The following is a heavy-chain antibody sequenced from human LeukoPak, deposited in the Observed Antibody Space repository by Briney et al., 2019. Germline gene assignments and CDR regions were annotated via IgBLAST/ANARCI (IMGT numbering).Heavy chain of an antibody. CDR2: ISGSGGST. CDR3: AKEPRQYDSSGYYGY. J-gene: IGHJ4*02. Sequence: GGSLRLSCAASGLTFSSYAMSWVRQAPGKGLEWVSAISGSGGSTYYADSVKGRFTISRDNSKNTLYLQMNILRAEDTAVYYCAKEPRQYDSSGYYGYWGQGTLVTVSS. CDR1: GLTFSSYA. V-gene: IGHV3-23*01. D-gene: IGHD3-22*01.